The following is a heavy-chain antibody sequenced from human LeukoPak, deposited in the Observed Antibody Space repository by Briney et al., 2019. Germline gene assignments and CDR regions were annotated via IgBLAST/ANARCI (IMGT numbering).Heavy chain of an antibody. J-gene: IGHJ5*02. V-gene: IGHV4-61*02. CDR3: AREGPVLDP. CDR2: IYTSGST. Sequence: PSQTLSLTCTVSGGSISSGSYYWSWIRQPAGKGLEWIGRIYTSGSTNYNPSLKSRVTISVDTSKNPFSLKLSSVTAADTAVYYCAREGPVLDPWGQGTLVTVSS. CDR1: GGSISSGSYY. D-gene: IGHD4-17*01.